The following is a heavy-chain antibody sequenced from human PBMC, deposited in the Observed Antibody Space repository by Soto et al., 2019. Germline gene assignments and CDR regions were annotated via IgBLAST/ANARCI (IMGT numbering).Heavy chain of an antibody. CDR2: ISGSGVST. J-gene: IGHJ4*02. CDR1: GFTFSSYS. Sequence: PGGSLRLSCAACGFTFSSYSMSWVRQAPWKGLEWVSAISGSGVSTYYADSVKGRFTISRDNSKDTLYLQMNSLRAEDTAVYYCAKSAVVDTDIPFDCLGQRTLVTVSS. V-gene: IGHV3-23*01. CDR3: AKSAVVDTDIPFDC. D-gene: IGHD5-18*01.